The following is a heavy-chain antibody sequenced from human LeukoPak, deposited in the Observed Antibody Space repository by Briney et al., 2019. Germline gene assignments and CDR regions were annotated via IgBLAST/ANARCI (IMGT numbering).Heavy chain of an antibody. CDR1: GFTFSSYA. D-gene: IGHD3-22*01. CDR3: AKSWRYYDSSNYYAFDI. Sequence: PGGSLRLSCAASGFTFSSYAMSWVRQAPGKGLEWVSDISGSGGSTYYADSVKGRFTISRDNSKNTLDLQMNGLRAEDTAVYYCAKSWRYYDSSNYYAFDIWGQGTMVTVSS. V-gene: IGHV3-23*01. CDR2: ISGSGGST. J-gene: IGHJ3*02.